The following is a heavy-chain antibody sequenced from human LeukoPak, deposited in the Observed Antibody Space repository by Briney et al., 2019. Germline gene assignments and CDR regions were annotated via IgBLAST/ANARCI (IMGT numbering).Heavy chain of an antibody. D-gene: IGHD2-2*01. V-gene: IGHV3-48*03. CDR2: ISSSGSTI. CDR1: GFTFSSYE. CDR3: TTAHPPYRKIVPFYYYMDV. Sequence: GGSLRLSCAASGFTFSSYEMNWVRQAPGKGLEWVSYISSSGSTIYYADSVKGRFTISRDNAKNSLYLQMNSLKTEDTAVYYCTTAHPPYRKIVPFYYYMDVWGKGTTVTISS. J-gene: IGHJ6*03.